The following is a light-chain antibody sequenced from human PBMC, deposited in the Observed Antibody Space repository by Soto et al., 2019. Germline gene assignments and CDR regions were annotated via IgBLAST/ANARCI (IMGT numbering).Light chain of an antibody. CDR2: DVS. V-gene: IGKV3-11*01. CDR3: HQFGYSPRT. CDR1: QNISNY. J-gene: IGKJ1*01. Sequence: VVLTQSPATLSLSPGKGATLSCRASQNISNYLIWYQQKPGQAPRLLIYDVSNRATGIPARFSGSGSGTDFTLAIRRLEPEDFAVYYCHQFGYSPRTFGQGTKVDIK.